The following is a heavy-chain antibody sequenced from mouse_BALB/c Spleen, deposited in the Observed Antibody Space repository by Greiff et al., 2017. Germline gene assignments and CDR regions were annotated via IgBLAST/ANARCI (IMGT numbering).Heavy chain of an antibody. V-gene: IGHV5-6*01. J-gene: IGHJ3*01. Sequence: EVHLVESGGDLVKPGGSLKLSCAASGFTFSSYGMSWVRQTPDKRLEWVATISSGGSYTYYPDSVKGRFTISRDNAKNTLYLQMSSLKSEDTAMYYCARHPSYGNSWFAYWGQGTLVTVSA. CDR1: GFTFSSYG. CDR3: ARHPSYGNSWFAY. CDR2: ISSGGSYT. D-gene: IGHD2-10*01.